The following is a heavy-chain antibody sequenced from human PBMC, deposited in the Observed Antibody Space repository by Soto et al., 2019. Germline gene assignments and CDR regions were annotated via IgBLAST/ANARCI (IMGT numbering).Heavy chain of an antibody. Sequence: QVQLQESGPGLVKPSQTLSLTCTVSGGSISSGGYYWRWIRQHPGKGLEWIGCIHYSGSTYSNPSLKSRVTISVDTSKNQFSLKLSSVTAADTAVYYCARTNYYDSSGNYFWGQGTLVTVSS. CDR2: IHYSGST. V-gene: IGHV4-31*03. J-gene: IGHJ4*02. CDR1: GGSISSGGYY. D-gene: IGHD3-22*01. CDR3: ARTNYYDSSGNYF.